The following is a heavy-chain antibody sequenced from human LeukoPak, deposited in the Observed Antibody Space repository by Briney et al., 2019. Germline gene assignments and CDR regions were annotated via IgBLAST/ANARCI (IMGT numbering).Heavy chain of an antibody. CDR1: GFTFSSYA. Sequence: GGSLRLSCAASGFTFSSYAMSWVRQAPGKGLEWVSAISGSGGSTYYADSVKGRFTISRGNSKNTLYLQMNSLRAEDTAVYYCAKTAVVVTAIRSFFDYWGQGTLVTVSS. D-gene: IGHD2-21*02. CDR2: ISGSGGST. V-gene: IGHV3-23*01. J-gene: IGHJ4*02. CDR3: AKTAVVVTAIRSFFDY.